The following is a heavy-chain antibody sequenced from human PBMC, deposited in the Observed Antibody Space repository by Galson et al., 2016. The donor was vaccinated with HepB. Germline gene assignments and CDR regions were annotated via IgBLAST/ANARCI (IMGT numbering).Heavy chain of an antibody. Sequence: SLRLSCAASGFRFSDRAMHWVRQPPGKGLEWVSAIGTAGDTYYPGSVKGRFTISRENAKNSLYLQMNSLRAGDTAVYYCARGYYGSGSYYFDYWGQGTLVTVSS. CDR2: IGTAGDT. V-gene: IGHV3-13*01. CDR3: ARGYYGSGSYYFDY. D-gene: IGHD3-10*01. CDR1: GFRFSDRA. J-gene: IGHJ4*02.